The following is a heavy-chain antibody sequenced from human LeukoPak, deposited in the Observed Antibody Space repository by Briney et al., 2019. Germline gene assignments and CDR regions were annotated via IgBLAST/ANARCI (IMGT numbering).Heavy chain of an antibody. CDR3: TRSVEGYCSGGSCYSYYYYMDV. D-gene: IGHD2-15*01. CDR1: SGSISNYY. CDR2: IYYSGST. Sequence: SETLSLTCTVSSGSISNYYWSWIRQPPGKGLEWIGYIYYSGSTNYNPSLNSRVNISVDTSKNQFSLKLTSVTAADTAVYYCTRSVEGYCSGGSCYSYYYYMDVWGKGTTVTVSS. V-gene: IGHV4-59*01. J-gene: IGHJ6*03.